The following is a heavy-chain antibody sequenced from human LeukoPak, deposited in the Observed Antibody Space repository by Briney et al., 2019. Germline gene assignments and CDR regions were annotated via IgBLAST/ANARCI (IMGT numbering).Heavy chain of an antibody. J-gene: IGHJ4*03. D-gene: IGHD6-6*01. Sequence: SETLSLTCAVHGESFSAYFWSWIRQVPGKGLEWIGEIDHRGSSNYNPPLKSRATISVDTSKNHFSLSPTSVTATDTAVYYCATRSSTLAAARCFDDWGQGTVVTVSS. CDR2: IDHRGSS. CDR3: ATRSSTLAAARCFDD. CDR1: GESFSAYF. V-gene: IGHV4-34*01.